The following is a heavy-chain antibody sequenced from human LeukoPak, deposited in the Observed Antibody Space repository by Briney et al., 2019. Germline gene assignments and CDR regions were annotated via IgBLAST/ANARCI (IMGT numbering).Heavy chain of an antibody. Sequence: GGSLRLSCAASGFTFGSYAMSWVRQAPGKGLEWVSAITGSGGSPYYADSVKGRFTISRDNSKNTLYLQMYSLRAEDTAIYFCAKNGLIMMGDYWGQGTLVTVSS. CDR2: ITGSGGSP. CDR1: GFTFGSYA. J-gene: IGHJ4*02. V-gene: IGHV3-23*01. CDR3: AKNGLIMMGDY. D-gene: IGHD2-8*01.